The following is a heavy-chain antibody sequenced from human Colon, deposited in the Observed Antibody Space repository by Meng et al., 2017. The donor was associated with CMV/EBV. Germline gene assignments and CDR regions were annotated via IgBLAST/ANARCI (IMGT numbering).Heavy chain of an antibody. CDR2: VYISGNT. J-gene: IGHJ4*02. CDR3: ARDSNLSGLAY. Sequence: PLRVSDQVLLKLSVTLPLPCNAAGASLTCDSWSWIRQPAGKGLELIGRVYISGNTNYNPSLKSRVTMSIDTSKNQLSLNIRSVTAADTAVYYCARDSNLSGLAYWGQGTLVTVSS. D-gene: IGHD3-10*01. V-gene: IGHV4-4*07. CDR1: GASLTCDS.